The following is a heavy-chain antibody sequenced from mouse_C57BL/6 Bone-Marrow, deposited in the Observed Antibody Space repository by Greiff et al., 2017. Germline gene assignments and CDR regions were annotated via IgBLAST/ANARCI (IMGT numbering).Heavy chain of an antibody. D-gene: IGHD2-2*01. CDR1: GYTFTSYW. V-gene: IGHV1-69*01. J-gene: IGHJ4*01. CDR2: IVPSDSYT. Sequence: QVQLQQPGAELVMPGASVKLSCKASGYTFTSYWMHWVKQRPGQGLEWIGEIVPSDSYTNYNQKFKGKSTLTVDKSSSTAYMRLSSLTSEDSAVYYCAKGGLQFPYYAMDYWGQGTSVTVSA. CDR3: AKGGLQFPYYAMDY.